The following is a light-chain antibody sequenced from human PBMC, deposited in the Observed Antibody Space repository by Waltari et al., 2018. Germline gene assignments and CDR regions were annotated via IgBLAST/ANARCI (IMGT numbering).Light chain of an antibody. CDR2: DAS. CDR1: PSVSSY. J-gene: IGKJ4*01. CDR3: QQRSSWPLT. V-gene: IGKV3-11*01. Sequence: EIVLTQSPATLSLSPGVRATLSCRASPSVSSYLAWYQQKPGQAPRLLIYDASNRATGIPARFSGSGSGTDFTLTISSLEPEDFAVYYCQQRSSWPLTFGGGTKVEIK.